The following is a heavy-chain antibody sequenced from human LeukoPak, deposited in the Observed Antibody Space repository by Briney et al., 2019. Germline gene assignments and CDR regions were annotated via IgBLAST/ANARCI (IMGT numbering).Heavy chain of an antibody. D-gene: IGHD1-26*01. CDR3: ARGEKWDLHAFDV. CDR2: INHGGST. CDR1: GGSISSYY. J-gene: IGHJ3*01. Sequence: PSETLSLTCTVSGGSISSYYWSWIRQPPGKGLEWIGEINHGGSTNYNPSLKSRVTISVDMSKNQFSLKLTSVVAADRAVYYCARGEKWDLHAFDVWGQGTVVTVS. V-gene: IGHV4-34*01.